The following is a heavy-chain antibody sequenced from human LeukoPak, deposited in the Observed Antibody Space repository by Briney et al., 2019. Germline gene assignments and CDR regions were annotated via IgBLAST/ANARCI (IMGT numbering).Heavy chain of an antibody. Sequence: PSETLSLTCSVSGGSISSNSYYGGWIRQPPGKGLEWIGSIYNSGSTYYNPSRESRVTVSVDRTKNQFSLKLTSVTASDTAVYYCARHVASYDFDFWGQGTLVTVSS. D-gene: IGHD2-21*01. CDR1: GGSISSNSYY. J-gene: IGHJ4*02. V-gene: IGHV4-39*01. CDR2: IYNSGST. CDR3: ARHVASYDFDF.